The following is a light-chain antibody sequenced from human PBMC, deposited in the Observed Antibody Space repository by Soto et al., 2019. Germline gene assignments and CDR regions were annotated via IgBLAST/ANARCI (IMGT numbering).Light chain of an antibody. V-gene: IGKV3-20*01. CDR3: QHYVTSLTT. CDR1: QPVTSNH. CDR2: GAS. J-gene: IGKJ1*01. Sequence: EIVLTQSPGTLSLSPGERATHSCWTSQPVTSNHLAWYQQKPGQAPRLLIFGASIRVTGIPDRFIGSGSGTDFTLTISRLEPEDFAVYYCQHYVTSLTTFGQGTKVDIK.